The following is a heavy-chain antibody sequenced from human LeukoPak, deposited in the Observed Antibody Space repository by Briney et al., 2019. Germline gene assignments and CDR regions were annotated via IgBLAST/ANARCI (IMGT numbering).Heavy chain of an antibody. CDR1: GFTFSSYW. D-gene: IGHD3-16*01. J-gene: IGHJ4*02. V-gene: IGHV3-7*01. CDR3: ARAGIMITFGGVTEYYFDY. CDR2: IKQDGSEK. Sequence: GGSLRLSCAASGFTFSSYWMSWVRQAPGKGLEWVDNIKQDGSEKYYVDSVKGRFTISRDNAKNSLYLQMNSLRAEDTAVYYCARAGIMITFGGVTEYYFDYWGQGTLVTVSS.